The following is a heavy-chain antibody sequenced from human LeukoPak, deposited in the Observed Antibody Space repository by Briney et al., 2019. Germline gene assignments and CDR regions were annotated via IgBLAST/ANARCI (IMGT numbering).Heavy chain of an antibody. V-gene: IGHV3-48*01. CDR2: ISSSSSTI. CDR3: ARDWLSNGYSSSWSPGDY. J-gene: IGHJ4*02. CDR1: GFTFSSYA. Sequence: GGSLRLSCAASGFTFSSYAMNWVRQAPGKGLEWVSYISSSSSTIYYADSVKGRFTISRDNAKNSLYLQMNSLRAEDTAVYYCARDWLSNGYSSSWSPGDYWGQGTLVTVSS. D-gene: IGHD6-13*01.